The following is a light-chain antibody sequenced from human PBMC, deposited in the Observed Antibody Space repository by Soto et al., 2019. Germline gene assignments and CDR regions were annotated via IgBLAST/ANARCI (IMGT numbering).Light chain of an antibody. Sequence: QLVLTQPPSVSGAPGQRVTISCTGSSSNIGAGYDVHWYQHLPGTAPKLLIYGNTNRPSGVPDRFSGSKSGTSASLAITGLQAEDEADYYCQSYDSSLSAVVFGGGTKLTVL. CDR1: SSNIGAGYD. CDR2: GNT. CDR3: QSYDSSLSAVV. V-gene: IGLV1-40*01. J-gene: IGLJ2*01.